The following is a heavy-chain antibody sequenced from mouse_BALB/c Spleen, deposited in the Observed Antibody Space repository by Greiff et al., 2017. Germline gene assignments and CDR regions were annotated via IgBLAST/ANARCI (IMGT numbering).Heavy chain of an antibody. J-gene: IGHJ2*01. CDR2: IGSGGST. D-gene: IGHD2-4*01. CDR3: ARSYDYDGTGDY. Sequence: VKLQQSGPGLVQPSQSLSITCTVSGFSLTSYGVHWVRQSPGKGLEWLGVIGSGGSTDYNAAFISRLSISKDNSKSQVFFKMNSLQANDTAIYYCARSYDYDGTGDYWGQGTTVTVSS. V-gene: IGHV2-2*02. CDR1: GFSLTSYG.